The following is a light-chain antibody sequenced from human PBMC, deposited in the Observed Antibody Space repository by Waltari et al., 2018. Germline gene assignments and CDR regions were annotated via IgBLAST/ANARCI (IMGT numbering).Light chain of an antibody. J-gene: IGLJ3*02. CDR2: ANSDGSH. Sequence: QLVLTQSPSASASLGASVKLTCTLSSGHSSNIIAWHQQQPEKGPRYLMKANSDGSHSKGDEIPDRFPGSSSGAERYLTISSLQSEDEADSYCQTGGHGTWVFGGGTKLTVL. CDR1: SGHSSNI. CDR3: QTGGHGTWV. V-gene: IGLV4-69*01.